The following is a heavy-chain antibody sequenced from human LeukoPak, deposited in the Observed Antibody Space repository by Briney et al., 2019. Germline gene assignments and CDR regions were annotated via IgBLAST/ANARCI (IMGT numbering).Heavy chain of an antibody. V-gene: IGHV4-30-4*08. CDR1: GGSISSADYY. D-gene: IGHD1-1*01. J-gene: IGHJ3*02. CDR2: IYYSGST. Sequence: PSETLSLTCTVSGGSISSADYYWSWIRQPPGKGLEWIGYIYYSGSTYYHPSLKSRVTISLDTSKNQFSLKLSSVTAADTAVYYCARWGLEAESVFDIWGQGTMVTVSS. CDR3: ARWGLEAESVFDI.